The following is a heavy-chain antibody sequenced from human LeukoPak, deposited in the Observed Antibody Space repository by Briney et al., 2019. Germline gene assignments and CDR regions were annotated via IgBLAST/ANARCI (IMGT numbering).Heavy chain of an antibody. D-gene: IGHD2-15*01. CDR1: GYTFTSYG. CDR2: IGTYNGNT. Sequence: GASVKVSCKASGYTFTSYGISWVRQAPGQGLEWMGWIGTYNGNTNYAPKLQGRVTMTTDTSTSTAYMELRRLRSDDTAVYYCARSGYCSGGSCYSGAFDIWGQGTMVTVSS. V-gene: IGHV1-18*01. CDR3: ARSGYCSGGSCYSGAFDI. J-gene: IGHJ3*02.